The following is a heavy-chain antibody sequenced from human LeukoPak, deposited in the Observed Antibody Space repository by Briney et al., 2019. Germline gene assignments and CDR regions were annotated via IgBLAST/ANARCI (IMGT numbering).Heavy chain of an antibody. J-gene: IGHJ4*02. V-gene: IGHV3-21*06. CDR2: IGPTGFDR. D-gene: IGHD1-14*01. CDR3: ATETNGRHYNY. CDR1: GLTFSTSG. Sequence: GGSLRLSCTTSGLTFSTSGFNWVRQAPGKGLEWVASIGPTGFDRYHADSIKGRFTISRDNANNFLYLQMDSLRAEDTAVYYCATETNGRHYNYWGQGTLLTVSS.